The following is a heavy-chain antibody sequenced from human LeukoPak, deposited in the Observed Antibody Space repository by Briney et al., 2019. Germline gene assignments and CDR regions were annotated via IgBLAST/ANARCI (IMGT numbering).Heavy chain of an antibody. V-gene: IGHV1-69*06. D-gene: IGHD2-15*01. CDR2: IIPIFGTA. J-gene: IGHJ4*02. CDR1: GGTFSSYA. CDR3: ASPPEDIVGGAFDY. Sequence: ASVKVSCKASGGTFSSYAISWVRQAPGQGLEWMGRIIPIFGTANYAQKFQGRVTITADKSTSTAYMELSSLRSEDTAVYYCASPPEDIVGGAFDYWGQGTLVTVSS.